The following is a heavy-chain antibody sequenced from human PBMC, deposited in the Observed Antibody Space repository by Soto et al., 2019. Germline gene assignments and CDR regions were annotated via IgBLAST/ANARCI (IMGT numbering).Heavy chain of an antibody. CDR2: ISAYNGNT. CDR3: ARDSYVAAAVYFGWFDP. D-gene: IGHD6-13*01. Sequence: WVRQAPGQGLEWMGWISAYNGNTNYAQKLQGRVTMTTDTSTSTAYMELRSLRSDDTAVYYCARDSYVAAAVYFGWFDPWGQGTLVTVSS. J-gene: IGHJ5*02. V-gene: IGHV1-18*01.